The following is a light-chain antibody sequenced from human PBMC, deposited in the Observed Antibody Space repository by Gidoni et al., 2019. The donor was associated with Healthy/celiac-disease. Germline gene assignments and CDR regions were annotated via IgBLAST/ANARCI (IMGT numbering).Light chain of an antibody. CDR1: QGISSY. J-gene: IGKJ1*01. CDR2: AAS. Sequence: AIRTTQSPSSFSASTGDRVTITCRASQGISSYLAWYKQKPGKAPKLLIYAASTLQSGVPSRFSGSGSGTDFTLTISCLQSEDFATYYCQQYYSYPRTFGQGTKVEIK. V-gene: IGKV1-8*01. CDR3: QQYYSYPRT.